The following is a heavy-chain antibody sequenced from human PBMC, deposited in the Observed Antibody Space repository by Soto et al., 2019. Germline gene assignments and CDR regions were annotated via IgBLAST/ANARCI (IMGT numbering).Heavy chain of an antibody. D-gene: IGHD2-15*01. CDR3: ARAGGRIVAFDI. V-gene: IGHV4-31*03. Sequence: PSETLSLTCTVSGGSISSGRYYCSWIPQHAGQGLGWMGYHYYSGRVFYIPSVKSRVTLSVDTSKCQFSLKLSTVTAADPVAYCCARAGGRIVAFDIWGQGTMDSVS. CDR1: GGSISSGRYY. CDR2: HYYSGRV. J-gene: IGHJ3*02.